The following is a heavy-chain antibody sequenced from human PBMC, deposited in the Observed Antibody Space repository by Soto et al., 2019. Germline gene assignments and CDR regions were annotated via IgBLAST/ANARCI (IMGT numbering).Heavy chain of an antibody. J-gene: IGHJ4*02. CDR3: ARPTRLDYDSSGYYY. CDR1: GFTFSSYA. Sequence: QVQLVESGGGVVQPGRSLRLSCAASGFTFSSYAMHWVRQAPGKGLEWVAVISYDGSNKYYADSVKGRFTISRDNSKNALYLQMDSLRAEDTAVYYCARPTRLDYDSSGYYYWGQGTLVTVSS. CDR2: ISYDGSNK. D-gene: IGHD3-22*01. V-gene: IGHV3-30-3*01.